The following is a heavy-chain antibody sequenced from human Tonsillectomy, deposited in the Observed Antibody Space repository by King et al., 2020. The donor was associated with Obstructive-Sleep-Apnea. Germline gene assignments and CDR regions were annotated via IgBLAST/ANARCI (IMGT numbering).Heavy chain of an antibody. V-gene: IGHV1-2*02. CDR2: INPNSGGT. CDR3: ARIYYDSSGYYYYFKH. Sequence: QLVQSGAEVKKPGASVKVSCKASGYTFTGYYMHWVRQAPGQGLEWMGWINPNSGGTNYAQKFQGRVTMTRDTSISTAYMELSRVRSDDTAVYYCARIYYDSSGYYYYFKHWGQGTLVTVSS. CDR1: GYTFTGYY. D-gene: IGHD3-22*01. J-gene: IGHJ1*01.